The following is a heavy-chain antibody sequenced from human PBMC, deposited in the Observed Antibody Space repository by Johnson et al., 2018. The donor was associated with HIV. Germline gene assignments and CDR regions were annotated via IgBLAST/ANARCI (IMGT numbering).Heavy chain of an antibody. J-gene: IGHJ3*02. CDR2: IWYDGSNK. CDR3: ARDAPNVFHSSGVRDDAFDI. CDR1: GFTFNSYG. Sequence: QVQLVESGGGVVQPGRSLRLSCAASGFTFNSYGMHWVRQAPGKGLEWVAVIWYDGSNKYYADSVKGRLTISRDNSKNTLYLQMNSLRAEDTAVYYCARDAPNVFHSSGVRDDAFDIWGPGTMVTVSS. D-gene: IGHD3-22*01. V-gene: IGHV3-33*01.